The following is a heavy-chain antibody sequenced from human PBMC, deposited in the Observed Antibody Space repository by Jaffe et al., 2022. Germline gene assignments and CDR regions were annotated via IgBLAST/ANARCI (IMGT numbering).Heavy chain of an antibody. V-gene: IGHV4-61*02. CDR3: ARDDSYRLGIRY. Sequence: QVQLQESGPGLVKPSQTLSLTCTVSGGSISSGSYYWSWIRQPAGKGLEWIGRIYTSGSTNYNPSLKSRVTISVDTSKNQFSLKLSSVTAADTAVYYCARDDSYRLGIRYWGQGTLVTVSS. CDR2: IYTSGST. J-gene: IGHJ4*02. CDR1: GGSISSGSYY. D-gene: IGHD2-21*02.